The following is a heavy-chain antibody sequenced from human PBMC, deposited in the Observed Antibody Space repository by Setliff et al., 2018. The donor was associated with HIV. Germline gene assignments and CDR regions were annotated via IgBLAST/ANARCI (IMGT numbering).Heavy chain of an antibody. V-gene: IGHV4-34*01. Sequence: SETLSLTCAVYGGSFSGYYWSWIRQPPGKGLEWIGEINHCGSTNYNPSLKSRVTISVDTSKNQCSLKLSSVTAADTAVYYCARGIYDSSGPYAFDIWGQGTMVTVSS. CDR1: GGSFSGYY. J-gene: IGHJ3*02. D-gene: IGHD3-22*01. CDR3: ARGIYDSSGPYAFDI. CDR2: INHCGST.